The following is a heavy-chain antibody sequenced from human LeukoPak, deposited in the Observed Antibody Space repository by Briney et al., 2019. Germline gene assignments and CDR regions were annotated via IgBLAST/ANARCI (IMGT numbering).Heavy chain of an antibody. J-gene: IGHJ4*02. CDR2: INHSGST. V-gene: IGHV4-34*01. CDR1: GGSFSGYY. CDR3: ARHSVVYSSGYYFDY. Sequence: PSETLSLTCAVYGGSFSGYYWSWIRQPPGKGLEWIGEINHSGSTNYNPSLKSRVTISVDTSKNQFSLKLSSVTAADTAVYYCARHSVVYSSGYYFDYWGQGTLVTVSS. D-gene: IGHD3-22*01.